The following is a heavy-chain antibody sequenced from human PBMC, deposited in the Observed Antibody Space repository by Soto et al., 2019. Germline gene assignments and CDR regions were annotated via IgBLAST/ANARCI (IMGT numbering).Heavy chain of an antibody. D-gene: IGHD5-18*01. V-gene: IGHV3-23*01. CDR3: AKVRDTTMDMNFDY. Sequence: GGSLRLSWAAYGFTFSSYAMNWVRQAPGKGLEWVSTFDNSDGRTYYSDSVKGRFTISRDNSKNTLFLQMNSLRPEDTAVYYCAKVRDTTMDMNFDYWGQGTLVTDS. CDR2: FDNSDGRT. J-gene: IGHJ4*02. CDR1: GFTFSSYA.